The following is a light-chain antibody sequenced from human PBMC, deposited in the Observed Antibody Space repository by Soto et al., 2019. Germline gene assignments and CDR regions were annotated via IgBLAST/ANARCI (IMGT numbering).Light chain of an antibody. J-gene: IGLJ3*02. Sequence: QSALTQPASVSGSPGQSITISCTGTSSDVGSHNVVSWYQQHPGKAPKLVIYESTKRPSGVPNRFSGSRSGNTASLTISVLQAEDEGDYYCCSYAGSATLVFGGGTQLTVL. CDR1: SSDVGSHNV. V-gene: IGLV2-23*01. CDR2: EST. CDR3: CSYAGSATLV.